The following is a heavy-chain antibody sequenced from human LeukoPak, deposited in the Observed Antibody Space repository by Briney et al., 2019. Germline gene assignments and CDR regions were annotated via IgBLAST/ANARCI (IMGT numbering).Heavy chain of an antibody. D-gene: IGHD2-2*02. CDR1: GGSVSTSHYY. CDR2: IYYSGRT. V-gene: IGHV4-39*01. CDR3: ARSWAPGYCSSTTCYNFDY. J-gene: IGHJ4*02. Sequence: SETLSLTCTVSGGSVSTSHYYWGWIRQPPGKGLEWIGYIYYSGRTYYNPSLKIRVTISVDTSKNEFSLKLSSVTAADTAVYYCARSWAPGYCSSTTCYNFDYWGQGTLVTVSS.